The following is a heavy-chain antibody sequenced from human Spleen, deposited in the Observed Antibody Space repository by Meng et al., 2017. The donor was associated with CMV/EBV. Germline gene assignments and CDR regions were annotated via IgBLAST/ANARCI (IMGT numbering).Heavy chain of an antibody. J-gene: IGHJ6*02. CDR2: INPNSGGT. Sequence: ASVKVSCKASGYTFTGYYMHWMRQAPGQGLEWMGWINPNSGGTNYAQKFQGRVTMTGDTSITTAYMEVSRLRSDDMAVYYCARVKRYCTGGSCSSTGYYGMDVWGQGTTVTVSS. CDR3: ARVKRYCTGGSCSSTGYYGMDV. CDR1: GYTFTGYY. V-gene: IGHV1-2*02. D-gene: IGHD2-15*01.